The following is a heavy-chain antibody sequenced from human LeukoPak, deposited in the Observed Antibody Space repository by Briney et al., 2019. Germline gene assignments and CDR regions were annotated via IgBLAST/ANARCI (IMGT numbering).Heavy chain of an antibody. J-gene: IGHJ5*02. CDR3: ARDRGNSIWGWFDP. CDR2: IYYSGST. Sequence: SQTLSLTCTVSGGSISSGGYYWSWIRQHPGKGLEWIGYIYYSGSTYYNPSPKSRVTISVDTSKNQFSLKLSSVTAADTAVYYSARDRGNSIWGWFDPWGQGTLVTVSS. V-gene: IGHV4-31*03. CDR1: GGSISSGGYY. D-gene: IGHD4-11*01.